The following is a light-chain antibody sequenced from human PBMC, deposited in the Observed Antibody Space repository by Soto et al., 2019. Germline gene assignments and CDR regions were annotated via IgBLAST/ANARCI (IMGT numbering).Light chain of an antibody. J-gene: IGKJ5*01. CDR2: DAS. Sequence: DIQMTPSPSSLSASVGDRVTITCQASQDISNYLNWYQQKPGKAPKLLIYDASNLETGVPSRFSGSGSGTDFTVTSSSLQAEDSATYYCQQYDNLPITFGQGTGLEIK. CDR1: QDISNY. CDR3: QQYDNLPIT. V-gene: IGKV1-33*01.